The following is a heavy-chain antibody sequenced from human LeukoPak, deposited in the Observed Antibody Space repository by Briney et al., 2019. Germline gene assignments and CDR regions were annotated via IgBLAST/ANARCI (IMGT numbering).Heavy chain of an antibody. Sequence: GGSLRLSCAASGFTFSIYGMSWVRQAPGKGLEWVSSISSSSSYIYYADSVKGRFTISRDNAKNSLYLQMNSLRAEDMAVYYCARDDSGSSPGYWGQGTLVTVSS. J-gene: IGHJ4*02. CDR3: ARDDSGSSPGY. CDR2: ISSSSSYI. D-gene: IGHD1-26*01. V-gene: IGHV3-21*01. CDR1: GFTFSIYG.